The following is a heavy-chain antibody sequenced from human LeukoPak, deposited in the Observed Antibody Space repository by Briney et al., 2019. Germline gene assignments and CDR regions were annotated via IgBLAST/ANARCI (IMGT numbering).Heavy chain of an antibody. CDR3: ARVAQYIVGASSTAFFEY. CDR1: GGFITSSFY. J-gene: IGHJ4*02. CDR2: IYNSGGT. D-gene: IGHD1-26*01. V-gene: IGHV4-59*12. Sequence: SETLSLTCTVSGGFITSSFYGSWIRQSPGKGLEWICFIYNSGGTKYNPSLKSRLTISVDTSKNQFSLKLSSVTAADTAVYYCARVAQYIVGASSTAFFEYWGQGTLVTVSS.